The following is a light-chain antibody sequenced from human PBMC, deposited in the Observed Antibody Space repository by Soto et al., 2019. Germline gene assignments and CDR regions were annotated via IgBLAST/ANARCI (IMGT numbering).Light chain of an antibody. CDR1: QSVLYSSNNKNY. CDR2: WAS. J-gene: IGKJ5*01. V-gene: IGKV4-1*01. CDR3: QQYYSNSIT. Sequence: DILMTQSPDSLALSLGERATINCKSSQSVLYSSNNKNYLAWYQQKPRQPPKLLIYWASTRESGVPDRFSGSGSETPFTLTISSLQAEDVAVYYCQQYYSNSITFGQGARREIK.